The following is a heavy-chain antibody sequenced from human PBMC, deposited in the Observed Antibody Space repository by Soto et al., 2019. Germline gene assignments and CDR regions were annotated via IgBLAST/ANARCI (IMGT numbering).Heavy chain of an antibody. J-gene: IGHJ2*01. CDR3: AREGGVLVAATLHWLFDL. CDR1: GGSITNFY. CDR2: IYPTGTT. Sequence: QVQLHESGPGLVTPSETLSLTCSVSGGSITNFYWNWIRQPAGKGLEWIGRIYPTGTTNYNPSLKSRLTMSIDTSKIQFSLKLSLLTAADTAVYYCAREGGVLVAATLHWLFDLWGRGTLVTVSS. V-gene: IGHV4-4*07. D-gene: IGHD2-15*01.